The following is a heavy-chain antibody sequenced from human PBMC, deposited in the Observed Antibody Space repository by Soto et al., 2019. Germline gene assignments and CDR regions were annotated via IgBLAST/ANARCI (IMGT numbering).Heavy chain of an antibody. CDR3: ARDRHYYDSSRGFDY. CDR1: GGSVSSGSYY. J-gene: IGHJ4*02. V-gene: IGHV4-61*01. D-gene: IGHD3-22*01. Sequence: VQLQESGPGLVKPSETLSLTCAVSGGSVSSGSYYWSWIQQPPGKGLEWIGYIYYSGSTNYNPSLKSRVTISVDTSKNQFSLKLSSVTAADTAVYYCARDRHYYDSSRGFDYWGQGTLVTVSS. CDR2: IYYSGST.